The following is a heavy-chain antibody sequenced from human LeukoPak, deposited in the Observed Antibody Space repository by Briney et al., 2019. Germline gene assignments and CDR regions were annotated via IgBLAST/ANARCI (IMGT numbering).Heavy chain of an antibody. CDR3: ARERSGSSGYYSAIDS. D-gene: IGHD3-22*01. Sequence: GGSLRLSCVASGFTFSSYWMHWVRQPPGNGLVWVSRIGGDGSTTTYADSVKGRFTISRDNAKNTLYLQMNSLRAKDTAVYYCARERSGSSGYYSAIDSWGQGTLVTVSS. CDR1: GFTFSSYW. J-gene: IGHJ4*02. CDR2: IGGDGSTT. V-gene: IGHV3-74*01.